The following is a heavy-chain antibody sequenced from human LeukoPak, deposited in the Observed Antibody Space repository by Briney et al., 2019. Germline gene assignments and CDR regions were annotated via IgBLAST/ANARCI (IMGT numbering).Heavy chain of an antibody. J-gene: IGHJ5*02. D-gene: IGHD5-12*01. V-gene: IGHV3-7*01. CDR3: ARVNRYSGYDFDQ. CDR1: GFPFSSYY. CDR2: INQGGSEK. Sequence: GGSLRLSCAASGFPFSSYYMSWVRQAPGKGLGWVANINQGGSEKYYVESVKDRFTISRDNAKNSLYLQMSSLRAEDTAVYYCARVNRYSGYDFDQWGQGTLVTVSS.